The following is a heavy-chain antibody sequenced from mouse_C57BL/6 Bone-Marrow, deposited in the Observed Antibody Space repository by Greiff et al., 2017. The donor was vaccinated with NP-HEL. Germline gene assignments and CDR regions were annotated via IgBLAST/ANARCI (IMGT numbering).Heavy chain of an antibody. CDR1: GFNIKDDY. CDR2: IDPENGDT. J-gene: IGHJ4*01. Sequence: VQLKQSGAELVRPGASVKLSCTASGFNIKDDYMHWVKQRPEQGLEWIGWIDPENGDTEYASKFQGKATITADTSSNTAYLQLSSLTSEDTAVYCCTTLGNSYAMDYWGQGTSVTVSS. D-gene: IGHD2-1*01. CDR3: TTLGNSYAMDY. V-gene: IGHV14-4*01.